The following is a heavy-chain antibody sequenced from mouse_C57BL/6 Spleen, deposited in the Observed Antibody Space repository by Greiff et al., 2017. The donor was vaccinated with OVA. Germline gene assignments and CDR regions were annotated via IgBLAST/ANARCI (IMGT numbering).Heavy chain of an antibody. CDR2: IRSKSNNYAT. Sequence: DVKLVESGGGLVQPKGSLKLSCAASGFSFNTYAMNWVRQAPGKGLEWVARIRSKSNNYATYYADSVKDRFTISRDDSESMLYLQMNNLKTEDTAMYYCVRQRDDYLYFDYWGQGTTLTVSS. V-gene: IGHV10-1*01. D-gene: IGHD2-4*01. J-gene: IGHJ2*01. CDR3: VRQRDDYLYFDY. CDR1: GFSFNTYA.